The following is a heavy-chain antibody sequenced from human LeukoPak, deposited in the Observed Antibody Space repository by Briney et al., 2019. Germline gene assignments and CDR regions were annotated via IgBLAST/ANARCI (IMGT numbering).Heavy chain of an antibody. D-gene: IGHD5-12*01. CDR1: GFTFSSYG. V-gene: IGHV3-30*02. J-gene: IGHJ3*02. CDR3: ARVIVATNTFDAFDI. Sequence: GGSLRLSCAASGFTFSSYGMHWVRQAPGKGLEWVAFIRYDGSNKYYADSVKGRFTISRDNSKNTLYLQMNSLRVEDTAVYYCARVIVATNTFDAFDIWGQGTMVTVSS. CDR2: IRYDGSNK.